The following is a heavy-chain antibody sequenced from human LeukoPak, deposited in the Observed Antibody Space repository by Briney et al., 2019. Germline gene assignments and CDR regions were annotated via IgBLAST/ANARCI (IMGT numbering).Heavy chain of an antibody. D-gene: IGHD6-13*01. CDR3: ARLLYSSSWFYAFDI. J-gene: IGHJ3*02. CDR1: GYRSKDYW. Sequence: GESLKISCKGSGYRSKDYWIGWVRQMPGKGLGWMGSIYPADSDSRYRPSCQGQVSISADKSISTAYLPWSSLEASDTAMYYCARLLYSSSWFYAFDIWGQGTMVTVSS. V-gene: IGHV5-51*01. CDR2: IYPADSDS.